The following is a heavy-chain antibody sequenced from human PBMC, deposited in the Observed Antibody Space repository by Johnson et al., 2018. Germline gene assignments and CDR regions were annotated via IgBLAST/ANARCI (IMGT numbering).Heavy chain of an antibody. Sequence: QVQLVQSGAEVKKPGASVKVSCKASGYTFTSYAMHWVRQAPGQRLEWMGWINTGNGNTKYSQKFQGRVTINRDTSAGTAYMELSSLTSEDTAVYYGPKLPMWGYFDYYMDVWGKGTTVTVSS. D-gene: IGHD3-10*02. CDR2: INTGNGNT. CDR1: GYTFTSYA. CDR3: PKLPMWGYFDYYMDV. J-gene: IGHJ6*03. V-gene: IGHV1-3*04.